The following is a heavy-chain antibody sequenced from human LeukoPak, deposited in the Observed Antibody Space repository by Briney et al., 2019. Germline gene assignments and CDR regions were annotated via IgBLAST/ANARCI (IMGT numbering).Heavy chain of an antibody. CDR2: INPSSGGT. CDR3: ARWGDTRYYYDSSGLAY. D-gene: IGHD3-22*01. CDR1: GYSFNGYY. J-gene: IGHJ4*02. Sequence: ASVKVSCKASGYSFNGYYIHWVRQAPGQGLEWMGRINPSSGGTNFARKFQGRVTMTRDTSIHTAYMELSSLRSDDTAVYYCARWGDTRYYYDSSGLAYWGQGTLVTVSS. V-gene: IGHV1-2*06.